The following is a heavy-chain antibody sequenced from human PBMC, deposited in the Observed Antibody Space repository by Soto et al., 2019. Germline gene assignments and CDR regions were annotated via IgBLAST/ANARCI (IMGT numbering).Heavy chain of an antibody. Sequence: GGSLRLSCAASGFTFSSYGMQWVRQAPAKGLEWVAVISYDGSNKYYADSVKARFTISRDNSKNTLYLQMTSLRAEDTAVYYCAKVGLAYCGGDCYLNYWGQGTLVTVSS. CDR1: GFTFSSYG. CDR3: AKVGLAYCGGDCYLNY. D-gene: IGHD2-21*02. J-gene: IGHJ4*02. CDR2: ISYDGSNK. V-gene: IGHV3-30*18.